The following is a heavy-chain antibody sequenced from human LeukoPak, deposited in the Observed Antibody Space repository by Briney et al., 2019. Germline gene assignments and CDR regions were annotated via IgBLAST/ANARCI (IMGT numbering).Heavy chain of an antibody. CDR2: IYYSGST. CDR1: GGSISSYY. J-gene: IGHJ4*02. V-gene: IGHV4-59*01. D-gene: IGHD5-18*01. Sequence: PSETLSLTCTVSGGSISSYYWSWIRQPPGKGLAWIGYIYYSGSTNYNPSLKSRVTISVDTSKNQFSLKLSSVTAADTAVYYCARGGIQLWLYVLDYWGQGTLVTVSS. CDR3: ARGGIQLWLYVLDY.